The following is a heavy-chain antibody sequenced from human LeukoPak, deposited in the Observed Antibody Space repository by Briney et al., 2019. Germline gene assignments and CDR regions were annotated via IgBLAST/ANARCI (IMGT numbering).Heavy chain of an antibody. D-gene: IGHD6-19*01. V-gene: IGHV3-48*03. CDR2: ISSSGSTI. Sequence: RGGSLRLSCAASGFTFSSYEMNWVRQAPGKGLEWVSYISSSGSTIYYADSVKGRFPISGDNAKNSLYLQMNSLRSEDTAVYYCARSGSGWYRYYFDDWGQGALVTVSS. CDR3: ARSGSGWYRYYFDD. J-gene: IGHJ4*02. CDR1: GFTFSSYE.